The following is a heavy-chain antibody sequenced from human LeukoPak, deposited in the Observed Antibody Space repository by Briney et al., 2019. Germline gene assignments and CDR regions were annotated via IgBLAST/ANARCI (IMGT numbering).Heavy chain of an antibody. Sequence: SETLSLTCTVSGGSISSYYWSWIRQPPGKGLEWIGYIYYSGSTNYNPSLKSRVTISVDTSKNQFSLKLSSVTAADTAVYYCASAKGSSWYYFDYWGQGTLVTVSS. CDR1: GGSISSYY. V-gene: IGHV4-59*01. CDR3: ASAKGSSWYYFDY. CDR2: IYYSGST. D-gene: IGHD6-13*01. J-gene: IGHJ4*02.